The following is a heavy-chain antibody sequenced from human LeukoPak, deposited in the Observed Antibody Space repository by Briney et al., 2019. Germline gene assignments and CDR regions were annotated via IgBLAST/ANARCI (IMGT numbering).Heavy chain of an antibody. V-gene: IGHV1-18*01. CDR2: ISAYNGNT. J-gene: IGHJ6*02. CDR1: GYTFTIYG. CDR3: ARECCSSTSCYPRPYYYYGMDV. Sequence: ASVKVSCKASGYTFTIYGISWVRQAPGQGLEWMGWISAYNGNTNYAQKLQGRVTMTTDTSTSTAYMELWSLRSDDTAVYYCARECCSSTSCYPRPYYYYGMDVWGQGTTVTVSS. D-gene: IGHD2-2*01.